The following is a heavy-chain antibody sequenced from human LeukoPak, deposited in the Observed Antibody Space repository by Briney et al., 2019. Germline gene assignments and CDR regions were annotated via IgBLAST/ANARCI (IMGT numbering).Heavy chain of an antibody. CDR3: ARDRLGYCSSTSCYG. J-gene: IGHJ4*02. D-gene: IGHD2-2*01. V-gene: IGHV3-21*01. CDR1: GFTFSSYS. CDR2: ISSSSSYT. Sequence: GGSLRLSCAASGFTFSSYSMNWVRQAPGKGLEWVSSISSSSSYTYYADSVKGRFTISRDNAKNSLYLQMNSLRAEDTAVYYCARDRLGYCSSTSCYGWGQGTLVTVSS.